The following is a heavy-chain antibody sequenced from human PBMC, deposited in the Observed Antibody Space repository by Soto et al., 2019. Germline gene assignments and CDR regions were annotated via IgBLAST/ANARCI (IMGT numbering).Heavy chain of an antibody. CDR1: GFTVSSNY. CDR2: IYSGGST. V-gene: IGHV3-66*01. Sequence: PGGSLRLSCAASGFTVSSNYMSWVRQAPGKGLEWVSVIYSGGSTYYADSVKSRINISRDNSKNTLYIQMNSLRAEDKAVYYCARVAGGPPPCFFDYWGQGTLVTVSS. D-gene: IGHD3-10*01. J-gene: IGHJ4*02. CDR3: ARVAGGPPPCFFDY.